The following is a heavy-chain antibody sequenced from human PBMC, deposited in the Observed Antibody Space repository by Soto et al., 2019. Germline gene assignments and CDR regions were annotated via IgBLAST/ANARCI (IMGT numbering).Heavy chain of an antibody. D-gene: IGHD6-13*01. CDR2: IKQDGREK. CDR1: GFTFSSYW. V-gene: IGHV3-7*03. J-gene: IGHJ4*02. CDR3: ARYTYSSSWFDC. Sequence: EVQLVGSGGDLVQPGGSLRLSCVASGFTFSSYWMSWFRQAPGKGLELVANIKQDGREKYYVGSVKGRFTVSRDNAKNSLYLQMNSLRADDTAVYYCARYTYSSSWFDCWGQGTLVTVSS.